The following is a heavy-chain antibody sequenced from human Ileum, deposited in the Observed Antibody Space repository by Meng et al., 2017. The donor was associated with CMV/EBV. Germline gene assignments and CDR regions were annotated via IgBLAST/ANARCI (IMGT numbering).Heavy chain of an antibody. CDR3: TTVRDYFDRSSSYRLDY. D-gene: IGHD3-22*01. J-gene: IGHJ4*02. CDR1: GLSLSVAW. Sequence: GESLKISCAASGLSLSVAWMSWVRQAPGKGLEWVGRIKSKSDGGTSDYAAPVKGRFTISRDDSENTVYLQMTGLKSDDTAVYYCTTVRDYFDRSSSYRLDYWGQGAQVTVSS. CDR2: IKSKSDGGTS. V-gene: IGHV3-15*01.